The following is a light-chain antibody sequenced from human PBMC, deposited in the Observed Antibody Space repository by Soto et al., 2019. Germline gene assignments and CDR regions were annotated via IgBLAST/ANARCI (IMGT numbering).Light chain of an antibody. CDR2: GNS. Sequence: QSVLTQPPSVSGAPGQRVTISCTGSSSNIGAGYDVHWYQQLPGTAPKLLIYGNSHRPSGVPDRFSGSKSGTSASLAITGLQAEDEADYYCQYYDSSLSGSVFGGGTKVTVL. CDR3: QYYDSSLSGSV. J-gene: IGLJ3*02. CDR1: SSNIGAGYD. V-gene: IGLV1-40*01.